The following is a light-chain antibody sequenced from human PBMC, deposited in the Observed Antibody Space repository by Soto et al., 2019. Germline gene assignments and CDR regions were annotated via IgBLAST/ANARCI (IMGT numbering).Light chain of an antibody. CDR3: ATWDDSLTGVV. V-gene: IGLV1-47*01. J-gene: IGLJ2*01. CDR2: RNN. Sequence: QSVLTQPPSASGTPGQRVTISCSGSSSNIGSNYVYWYQQLPGTAPKLLIYRNNQRPSGVPDRFSGSKSGTSASLALSGLRSEDEAGYYCATWDDSLTGVVLGGGTKLTVL. CDR1: SSNIGSNY.